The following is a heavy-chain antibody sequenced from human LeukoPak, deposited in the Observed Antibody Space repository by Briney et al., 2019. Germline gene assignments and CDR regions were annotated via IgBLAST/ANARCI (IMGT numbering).Heavy chain of an antibody. V-gene: IGHV3-64*01. CDR3: AREVYYYSSGSSNFDY. J-gene: IGHJ4*02. Sequence: GGSLRLSCGASGFTFSSYSMHWVRQAPGKGLEYVSAISSKGGSTNYANSVKGRFSISRDNAKNSLYLQMNSLRAEDTALYHCAREVYYYSSGSSNFDYWGQGTLVTVSS. CDR2: ISSKGGST. CDR1: GFTFSSYS. D-gene: IGHD3-10*01.